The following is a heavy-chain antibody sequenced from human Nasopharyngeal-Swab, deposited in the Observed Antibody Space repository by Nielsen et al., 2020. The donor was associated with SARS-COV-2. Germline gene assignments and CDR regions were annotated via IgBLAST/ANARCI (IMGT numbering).Heavy chain of an antibody. CDR1: GGTFSSYA. J-gene: IGHJ4*02. Sequence: SVKVSCKASGGTFSSYAISWVRQAPGQGLEWMGRIIPILGIANYAQKFQGRVTITADKSTSTAYMELSSLRSEDTAVYYCARDHGSYLRLLWFGEIKYYFDYWGQGTLVTVSS. D-gene: IGHD3-10*01. CDR3: ARDHGSYLRLLWFGEIKYYFDY. V-gene: IGHV1-69*04. CDR2: IIPILGIA.